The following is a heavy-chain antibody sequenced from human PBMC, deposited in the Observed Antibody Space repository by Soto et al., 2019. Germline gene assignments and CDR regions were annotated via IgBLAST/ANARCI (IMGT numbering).Heavy chain of an antibody. CDR3: ARTVDTAMVDYFGY. CDR1: GYTFTSYG. J-gene: IGHJ4*02. CDR2: ISAYNGNT. D-gene: IGHD5-18*01. V-gene: IGHV1-18*04. Sequence: ASVKVSCKASGYTFTSYGISWVRQAPGQGLEWMGWISAYNGNTNYAQKLQGRVTMTTDTSTSTAYMELRSLRSDDTAVYYCARTVDTAMVDYFGYWGQGTLVTVSS.